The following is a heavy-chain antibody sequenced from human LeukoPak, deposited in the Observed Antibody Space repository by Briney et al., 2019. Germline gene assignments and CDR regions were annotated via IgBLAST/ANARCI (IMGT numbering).Heavy chain of an antibody. Sequence: SETLSLTCTVSGGSISSYYWSWIRQPAGKGLEWIGRIYTSGSTNYNPSLKSRVTISVDTSKNQFSLKLSSVTAADTAVYYCARGPTYCSSSSCLQGEWGQGTLVTVSS. CDR3: ARGPTYCSSSSCLQGE. J-gene: IGHJ4*02. D-gene: IGHD2-15*01. CDR2: IYTSGST. V-gene: IGHV4-4*07. CDR1: GGSISSYY.